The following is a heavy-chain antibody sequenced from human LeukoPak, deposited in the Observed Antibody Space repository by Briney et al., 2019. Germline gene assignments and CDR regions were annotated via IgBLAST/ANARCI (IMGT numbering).Heavy chain of an antibody. D-gene: IGHD2-21*01. CDR3: ARASTGEIAIVDDAFDI. CDR2: IIPIFGTA. Sequence: SVKVSCKASGGTFSSYAISWVRQAPGQGLEWMGGIIPIFGTANYAQKFQGRVTITTDESTSTAYMELSSLRSEDTAVYYCARASTGEIAIVDDAFDIWGQGTMVTVSS. V-gene: IGHV1-69*05. J-gene: IGHJ3*02. CDR1: GGTFSSYA.